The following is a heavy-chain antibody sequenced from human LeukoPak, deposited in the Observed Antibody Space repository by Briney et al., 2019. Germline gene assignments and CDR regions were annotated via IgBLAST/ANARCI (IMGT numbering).Heavy chain of an antibody. D-gene: IGHD3-22*01. Sequence: ASVKVSCKASGGTFSSYAISWVRQAPGQGLEWMGGIIPIFGTANYAQKFQGRVTITTDESTSTAYMELSSLRSEDTAVYYCATNPHYYDSSGYYMGFAFDIWGQGTMVTVCS. CDR1: GGTFSSYA. CDR2: IIPIFGTA. J-gene: IGHJ3*02. V-gene: IGHV1-69*05. CDR3: ATNPHYYDSSGYYMGFAFDI.